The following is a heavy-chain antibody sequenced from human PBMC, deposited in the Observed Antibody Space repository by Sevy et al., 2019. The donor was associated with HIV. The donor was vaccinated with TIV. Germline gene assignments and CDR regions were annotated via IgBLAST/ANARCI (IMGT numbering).Heavy chain of an antibody. J-gene: IGHJ3*02. CDR1: GFTFSSYW. CDR3: VRDHGGDSSGWSDAFDI. CDR2: IKQDGSEK. D-gene: IGHD6-19*01. V-gene: IGHV3-7*03. Sequence: GGSLRLSCAASGFTFSSYWMSWVRQAPGKGLEWVANIKQDGSEKYYVDSVKGRFTISRDNAKNSLYLQMNSLRAEDTAVYYCVRDHGGDSSGWSDAFDIWGQGTMVTVSS.